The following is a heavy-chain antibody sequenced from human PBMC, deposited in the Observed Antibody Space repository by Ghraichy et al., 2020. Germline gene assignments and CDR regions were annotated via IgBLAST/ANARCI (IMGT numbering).Heavy chain of an antibody. CDR3: AKAAVYGSGSYYYFDY. J-gene: IGHJ4*02. Sequence: GGSLRLSCAASGFTFSSYSMNWVRQAPGKGLEWVSLISWDGGSTYYADSVKGRFTISRDNSKNSLYLQMNSLRAEDTALYYCAKAAVYGSGSYYYFDYWGQGTLVTVSS. CDR2: ISWDGGST. D-gene: IGHD3-10*01. V-gene: IGHV3-43D*03. CDR1: GFTFSSYS.